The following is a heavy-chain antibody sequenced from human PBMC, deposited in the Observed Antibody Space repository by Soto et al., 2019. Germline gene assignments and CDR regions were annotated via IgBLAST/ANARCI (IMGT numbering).Heavy chain of an antibody. J-gene: IGHJ4*02. CDR2: TYYRSKWYN. CDR1: GDSVSSNSAA. V-gene: IGHV6-1*01. D-gene: IGHD1-26*01. CDR3: ARGEQYSGRIFDY. Sequence: SETLSLTCFISGDSVSSNSAAWNWLRQSPSRGLEWLGRTYYRSKWYNDYAVSVESRITINPDTSKNHFSLQLNFVTPEDTAVYFCARGEQYSGRIFDYWGQGTLVTVSS.